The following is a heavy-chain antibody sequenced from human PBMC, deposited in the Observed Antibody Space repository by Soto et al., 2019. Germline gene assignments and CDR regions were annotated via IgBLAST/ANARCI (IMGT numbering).Heavy chain of an antibody. J-gene: IGHJ6*03. CDR3: AREAGMYYYMDV. CDR1: GDSFTSYG. D-gene: IGHD6-19*01. CDR2: ISAYNGNT. V-gene: IGHV1-18*01. Sequence: ASVKVSCEACGDSFTSYGISWVRQAPGQGLEWMGWISAYNGNTNYAQKLQGRVTMTTDTSTSTAYMELRSLRSDDTAVYYCAREAGMYYYMDVWGKGTTVTVSS.